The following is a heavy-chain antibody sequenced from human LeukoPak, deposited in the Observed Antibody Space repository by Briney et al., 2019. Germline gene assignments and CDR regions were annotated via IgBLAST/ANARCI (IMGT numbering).Heavy chain of an antibody. CDR1: GGYITSAYW. D-gene: IGHD4-11*01. CDR3: VRGDDYMFDY. J-gene: IGHJ4*02. Sequence: PSETLSLTCAVSGGYITSAYWWSWVRQSPGKGLEWIGEISYSGATNHNPSLKSRVTMSVDKSKNQLSLRVNSVTTADAAVYYCVRGDDYMFDYWGQGTLVTVSS. V-gene: IGHV4-4*02. CDR2: ISYSGAT.